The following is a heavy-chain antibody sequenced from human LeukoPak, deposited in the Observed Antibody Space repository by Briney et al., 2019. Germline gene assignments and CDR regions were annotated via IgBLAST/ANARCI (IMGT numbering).Heavy chain of an antibody. CDR2: ISANGVST. J-gene: IGHJ5*02. CDR3: ARGGVLMVYAYNWFDP. V-gene: IGHV3-23*01. Sequence: GGFLRLSCAASGFTFRSLAMSWVRQAPGKGLEWVSSISANGVSTYYADSVKGRFTISRGNSENTLYLQMNSLRAEDTAVYYCARGGVLMVYAYNWFDPWGQGTLVTVSS. CDR1: GFTFRSLA. D-gene: IGHD2-8*01.